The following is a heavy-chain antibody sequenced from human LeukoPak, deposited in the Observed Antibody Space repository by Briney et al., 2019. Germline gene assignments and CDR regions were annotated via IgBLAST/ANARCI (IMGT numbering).Heavy chain of an antibody. Sequence: PSETLSLTCTVSGGSVSSGSYYWRWIRQPPGKGLERIGYIYYSGSTNYNPSLKSRGTISVDTSKNQFSLKLSSVTAADTAVYYCAREVSSGWSLRGYYFDYWGQGTLVTVSS. CDR2: IYYSGST. CDR1: GGSVSSGSYY. V-gene: IGHV4-61*01. CDR3: AREVSSGWSLRGYYFDY. J-gene: IGHJ4*02. D-gene: IGHD6-19*01.